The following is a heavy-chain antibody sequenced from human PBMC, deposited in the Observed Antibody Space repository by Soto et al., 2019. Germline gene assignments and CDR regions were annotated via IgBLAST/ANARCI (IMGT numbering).Heavy chain of an antibody. J-gene: IGHJ6*03. CDR3: AKEVWRGDSAAEYYYYMDG. V-gene: IGHV3-23*01. D-gene: IGHD3-3*01. Sequence: GSLRLSCAASGFTFSSYAMSWVRQAPGKGLEWVSAISGSGGSTYYADSVKGRFTISRDNSKNTLYLQMNSLRAEDTAVYYCAKEVWRGDSAAEYYYYMDGWGKGTTVNVAS. CDR1: GFTFSSYA. CDR2: ISGSGGST.